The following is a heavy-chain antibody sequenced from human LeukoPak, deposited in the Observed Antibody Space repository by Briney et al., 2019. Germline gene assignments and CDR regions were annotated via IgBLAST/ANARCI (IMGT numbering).Heavy chain of an antibody. J-gene: IGHJ5*02. V-gene: IGHV1-3*01. CDR3: ARDEGYSSSVPFDP. Sequence: GASVKVSCKASGYTFTTYAMHWVRQAPGQRLEGMGWINAGNGNTKYSQKFQGRVTITRDTSATTAYMELSSLRSEDTAVYYCARDEGYSSSVPFDPWGQGTLVTVSS. D-gene: IGHD6-13*01. CDR2: INAGNGNT. CDR1: GYTFTTYA.